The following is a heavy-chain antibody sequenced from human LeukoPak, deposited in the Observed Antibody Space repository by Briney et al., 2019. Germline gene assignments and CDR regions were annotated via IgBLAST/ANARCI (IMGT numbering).Heavy chain of an antibody. D-gene: IGHD2-2*01. J-gene: IGHJ6*03. Sequence: SVKVSCKASGGTFSSYAISWVRQAPGQGLEWMGGIIPIFGTANYAQKFQGRVTITADESTSTAYMELRSLRSEDTAVYYCARERYCSSTSCYRPQQNYYYYYMDVWGKGTTVTVSS. CDR1: GGTFSSYA. V-gene: IGHV1-69*13. CDR3: ARERYCSSTSCYRPQQNYYYYYMDV. CDR2: IIPIFGTA.